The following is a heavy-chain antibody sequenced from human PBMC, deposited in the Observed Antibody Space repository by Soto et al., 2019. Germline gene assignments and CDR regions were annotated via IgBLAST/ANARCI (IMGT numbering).Heavy chain of an antibody. J-gene: IGHJ6*03. V-gene: IGHV1-18*01. Sequence: ASEKVSCKASGYTFTSYGISWVRQAPGQGLEWMGWISAYNGNTNYAQKLQGRVTMTTDTSTSTAYMELRSLRSDDTAVYYCSRDIVVVPAAPGYYYMDVWGKGTTVTVSS. CDR2: ISAYNGNT. CDR1: GYTFTSYG. CDR3: SRDIVVVPAAPGYYYMDV. D-gene: IGHD2-2*01.